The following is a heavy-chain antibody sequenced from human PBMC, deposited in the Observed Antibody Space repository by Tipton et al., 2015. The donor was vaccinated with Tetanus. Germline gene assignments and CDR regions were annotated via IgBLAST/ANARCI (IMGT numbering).Heavy chain of an antibody. D-gene: IGHD5-24*01. CDR1: GGSLSSLL. CDR3: ARGVTDGYNRRFDY. CDR2: ISNGNT. Sequence: TLSLTCTVSGGSLSSLLWTWTRLSPGKGLEWIGHISNGNTDYTPSLKSRVTLSVDTSTNQFSMKLRSVTAADTAVYYCARGVTDGYNRRFDYWGQGTLVAVSP. V-gene: IGHV4-4*07. J-gene: IGHJ4*02.